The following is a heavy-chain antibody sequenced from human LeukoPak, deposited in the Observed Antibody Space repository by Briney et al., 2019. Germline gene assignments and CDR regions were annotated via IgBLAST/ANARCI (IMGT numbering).Heavy chain of an antibody. CDR3: AKRGQWELSYYFDY. CDR2: ISGSGGST. CDR1: GFTFSNYA. D-gene: IGHD1-26*01. Sequence: GGSLRLSCAASGFTFSNYAMSWVRQAPGKGLEWVSAISGSGGSTYYADSVKGRFTISRDNSKNTLYLQMNSLRAEDTAVYYCAKRGQWELSYYFDYWGQGTLVTVSS. V-gene: IGHV3-23*01. J-gene: IGHJ4*02.